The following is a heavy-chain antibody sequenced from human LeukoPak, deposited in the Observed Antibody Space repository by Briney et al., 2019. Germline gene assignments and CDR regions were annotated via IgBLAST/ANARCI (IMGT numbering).Heavy chain of an antibody. D-gene: IGHD5-12*01. CDR3: ANWAATIRNFNY. V-gene: IGHV1-46*01. CDR1: GYTFTSYY. CDR2: INPSGGST. Sequence: ASVKVSCKASGYTFTSYYMHWVRQAPGQGREWMGIINPSGGSTSYALKFQGRVTMTRDMSTSTVYMELTRLRSDDTAVYYCANWAATIRNFNYWGQGTLVTVSS. J-gene: IGHJ4*02.